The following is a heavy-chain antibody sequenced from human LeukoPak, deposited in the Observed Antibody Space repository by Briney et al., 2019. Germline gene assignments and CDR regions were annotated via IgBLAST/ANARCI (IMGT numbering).Heavy chain of an antibody. D-gene: IGHD1-7*01. Sequence: GGSLRLSCAASGFTFSSYEMNWVRQAPGKGLEWVSYISSSSSTIYYADSVKGRFTISRDNAKNSLYLQMNSLRAEDTAVYYCARDQGWNLGNWFDPWGQGTLVTVSS. CDR2: ISSSSSTI. CDR3: ARDQGWNLGNWFDP. J-gene: IGHJ5*02. CDR1: GFTFSSYE. V-gene: IGHV3-48*01.